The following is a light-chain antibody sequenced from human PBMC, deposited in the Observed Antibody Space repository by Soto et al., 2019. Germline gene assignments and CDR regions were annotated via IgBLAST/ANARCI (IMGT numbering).Light chain of an antibody. V-gene: IGKV3-20*01. CDR2: DVS. J-gene: IGKJ1*01. Sequence: EIVLTQSPGTLSLSPGERATLSCRSSQSVSSSYLAWYQQKPGQAPRLLIYDVSSRATGIPDGFSGSGSGTDFTLTISRLEPEDFAVYYCQQYGSSPTFGQGTKVEIK. CDR3: QQYGSSPT. CDR1: QSVSSSY.